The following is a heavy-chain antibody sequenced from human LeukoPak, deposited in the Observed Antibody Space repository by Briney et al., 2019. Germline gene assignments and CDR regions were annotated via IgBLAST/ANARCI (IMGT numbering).Heavy chain of an antibody. CDR3: ASLLRGPSNAFDI. V-gene: IGHV5-51*01. D-gene: IGHD3-16*01. Sequence: GESLKISCKGSGYSFTSYWIGWVRQMPGKGLEWMGIIYPGDSDSRYSPSFQGQVTISADKSISTAYLQWSSLKASDTAMYYCASLLRGPSNAFDIWGQGTMVTVSS. CDR2: IYPGDSDS. J-gene: IGHJ3*02. CDR1: GYSFTSYW.